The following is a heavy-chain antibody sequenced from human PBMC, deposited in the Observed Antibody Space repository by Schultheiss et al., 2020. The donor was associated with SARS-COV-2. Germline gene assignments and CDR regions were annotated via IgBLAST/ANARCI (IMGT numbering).Heavy chain of an antibody. CDR1: GLTFSSYS. Sequence: GGSLRLSCAASGLTFSSYSMHWVRQAPGKGLEWVSAISGSGGSTYYADSVKGRFTISRDNSNNMLYLQMNSLTPEDTAVYYCARDWRQRVSNWFDPWGQGTLVTVSS. CDR2: ISGSGGST. D-gene: IGHD3-22*01. V-gene: IGHV3-23*01. J-gene: IGHJ5*02. CDR3: ARDWRQRVSNWFDP.